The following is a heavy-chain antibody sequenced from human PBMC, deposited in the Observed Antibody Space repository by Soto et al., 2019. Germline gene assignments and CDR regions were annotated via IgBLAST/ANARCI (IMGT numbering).Heavy chain of an antibody. Sequence: QVQLVQSGAEVKKPGSSVKVSCKASGGTFSSYAISWLRQAPGQGLEWMGGIIPIFGTANYAQKLQGSVTITGDEYTSTAYMELSSLRSEDTAVYYCARDLPGYCSGGSCYSGYYYYGMEVWGQGTTVTVSS. D-gene: IGHD2-15*01. V-gene: IGHV1-69*01. CDR3: ARDLPGYCSGGSCYSGYYYYGMEV. CDR1: GGTFSSYA. J-gene: IGHJ6*02. CDR2: IIPIFGTA.